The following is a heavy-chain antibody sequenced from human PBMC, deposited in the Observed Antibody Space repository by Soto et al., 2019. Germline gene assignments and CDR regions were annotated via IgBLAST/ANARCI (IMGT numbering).Heavy chain of an antibody. CDR3: ARDLTDDYSRDSGIDV. J-gene: IGHJ6*02. D-gene: IGHD4-4*01. CDR2: IYSSGST. V-gene: IGHV4-31*03. CDR1: GGSIRSGGYY. Sequence: QVRLQESGQGLVKPSQTLSLTCTVSGGSIRSGGYYWSWIRQHPGKGLEWVGYIYSSGSTSYYPSLNTRVTISVDTSRTHFSLNLSSVTAADTAVYYCARDLTDDYSRDSGIDVWGQGTTVTVSS.